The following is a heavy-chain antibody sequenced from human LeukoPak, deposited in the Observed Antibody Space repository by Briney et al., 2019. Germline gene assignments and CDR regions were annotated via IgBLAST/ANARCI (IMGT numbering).Heavy chain of an antibody. J-gene: IGHJ5*02. V-gene: IGHV3-7*04. D-gene: IGHD6-13*01. CDR2: IKQDGSEK. CDR1: GFTFSNYW. Sequence: GGSLRLSCAASGFTFSNYWMSWVRQAPGKGLEWVANIKQDGSEKYYVDSVKGRFTISRDSAKNSLYLLMNSLRGEDTAVYYCARDLATAGKFDPWGQGTLVTVSS. CDR3: ARDLATAGKFDP.